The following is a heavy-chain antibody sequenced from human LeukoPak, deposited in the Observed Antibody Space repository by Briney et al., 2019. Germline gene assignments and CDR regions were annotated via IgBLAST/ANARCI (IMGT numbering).Heavy chain of an antibody. CDR3: ARRARTHAFDI. CDR2: ISYDGSNK. J-gene: IGHJ3*02. D-gene: IGHD1-14*01. V-gene: IGHV3-30-3*01. CDR1: GFTFSSYA. Sequence: GGSLRLSCAASGFTFSSYAMHWVRQAPGKGLEWVAVISYDGSNKYYADSVKGRFTISRDNSKNTLYLQMNSLRAEGTAVYYCARRARTHAFDIWGQGTMVTVSS.